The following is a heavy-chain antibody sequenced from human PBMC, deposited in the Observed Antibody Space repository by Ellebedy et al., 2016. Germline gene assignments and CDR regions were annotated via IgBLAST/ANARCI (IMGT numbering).Heavy chain of an antibody. CDR2: LNYNGTNT. CDR1: GFTFMNYA. Sequence: GESLKISCAASGFTFMNYALSWVRQAPGKGLVWVSRLNYNGTNTRYADPVKGRFTISRDNAKNTLYLQMNSLRVDDTGIYYCARDLGSGLDYWGQGTLVTVSS. J-gene: IGHJ4*02. D-gene: IGHD3-16*01. CDR3: ARDLGSGLDY. V-gene: IGHV3-74*01.